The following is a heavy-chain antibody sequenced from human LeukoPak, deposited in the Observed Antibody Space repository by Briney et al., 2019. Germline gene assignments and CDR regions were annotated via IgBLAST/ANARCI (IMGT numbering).Heavy chain of an antibody. V-gene: IGHV4-34*01. Sequence: SETLSLTCAVYGGSFSGYYWSWIRQPPGKGLEWIGEINHSGSTNYNPSLKSRVTISVDTSKNQFSLKLSSVTAADAAVYYCARGSSSRYYYYYYMDVWGKGTTVTVSS. CDR3: ARGSSSRYYYYYYMDV. D-gene: IGHD6-6*01. J-gene: IGHJ6*03. CDR2: INHSGST. CDR1: GGSFSGYY.